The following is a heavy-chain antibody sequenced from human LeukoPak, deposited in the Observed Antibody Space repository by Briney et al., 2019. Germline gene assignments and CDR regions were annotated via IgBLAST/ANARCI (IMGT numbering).Heavy chain of an antibody. CDR2: IRSKAYGGTT. J-gene: IGHJ4*02. D-gene: IGHD2-2*01. CDR1: GFTFGDYA. CDR3: ATDYAESVVRY. Sequence: GGSLRLSCTASGFTFGDYAMSWVRQAQGKGLEWVGFIRSKAYGGTTEYAASAKGRFTISRDDSKSIAYLQMNSLKTEDTAVYYCATDYAESVVRYWGQGTLVTVSS. V-gene: IGHV3-49*04.